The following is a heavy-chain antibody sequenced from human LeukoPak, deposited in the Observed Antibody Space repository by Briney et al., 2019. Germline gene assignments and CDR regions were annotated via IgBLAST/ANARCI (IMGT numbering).Heavy chain of an antibody. Sequence: AGGSLRLSCAASGFTFSSYEMNWVRQAPGKGLEWVSYISSSGSTIYYADSVRGRFTISRDNAKNSLYLQMNSLSAEDTAFYYCARDALQLTGNYVTRWWFDPWGQGTLVTVSS. D-gene: IGHD3-9*01. J-gene: IGHJ5*02. CDR1: GFTFSSYE. CDR2: ISSSGSTI. V-gene: IGHV3-48*03. CDR3: ARDALQLTGNYVTRWWFDP.